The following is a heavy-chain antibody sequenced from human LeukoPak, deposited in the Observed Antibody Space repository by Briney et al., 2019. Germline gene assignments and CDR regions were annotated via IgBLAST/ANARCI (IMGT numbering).Heavy chain of an antibody. CDR1: GGSISSYY. D-gene: IGHD2/OR15-2a*01. J-gene: IGHJ4*02. V-gene: IGHV4-59*08. CDR2: ISDIGSI. Sequence: SETLSLTCTVSGGSISSYYWSLIRQPPGKGLEWNAYISDIGSINYNPSLKSRVTISLDTSKNQFSLKLSSVTAADTAVYYCAGHHPRNTVDFWGQGTLVTVSS. CDR3: AGHHPRNTVDF.